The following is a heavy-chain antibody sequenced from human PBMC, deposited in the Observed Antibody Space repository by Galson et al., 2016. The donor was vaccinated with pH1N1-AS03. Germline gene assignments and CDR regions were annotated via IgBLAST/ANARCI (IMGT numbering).Heavy chain of an antibody. CDR2: INHSGST. V-gene: IGHV4-34*01. CDR3: ARQDSGAYYLDS. Sequence: SETLSLTCAVYGGSFSGYYWSWIRQPPGKGLEWIGEINHSGSTNYNPSLKSRVTMSVDTSKNQFSLKLSSVTAADTAVYYCARQDSGAYYLDSWGPGTLVTVSS. CDR1: GGSFSGYY. J-gene: IGHJ4*02. D-gene: IGHD1-26*01.